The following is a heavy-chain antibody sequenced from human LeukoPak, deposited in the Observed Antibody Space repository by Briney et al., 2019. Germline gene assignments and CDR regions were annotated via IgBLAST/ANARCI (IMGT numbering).Heavy chain of an antibody. Sequence: SGGSLRLSCAASGFTFSSNAMSWVRQAPGKGLEWVSGISWNSGSIGYADSVKGRFTISRDNAKNSLYLQMNSLRGDDTALYYCAKDRRNDFDYWGQGTLVTVSS. D-gene: IGHD1-14*01. J-gene: IGHJ4*02. CDR2: ISWNSGSI. CDR3: AKDRRNDFDY. V-gene: IGHV3-9*01. CDR1: GFTFSSNA.